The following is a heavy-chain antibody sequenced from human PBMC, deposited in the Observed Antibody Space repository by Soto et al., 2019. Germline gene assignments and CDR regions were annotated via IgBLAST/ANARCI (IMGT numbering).Heavy chain of an antibody. CDR1: GFTISSYG. J-gene: IGHJ5*02. CDR3: AKDLSDGPSP. CDR2: ISYDRSHK. V-gene: IGHV3-30*18. Sequence: GGSLRLSCAASGFTISSYGMHWVRQAPGKGLEWVAVISYDRSHKYYADSVKGRFTISRDDSQNTLYLQMNSLRAEDTAVYYCAKDLSDGPSPWGQRTLVTVSS. D-gene: IGHD1-26*01.